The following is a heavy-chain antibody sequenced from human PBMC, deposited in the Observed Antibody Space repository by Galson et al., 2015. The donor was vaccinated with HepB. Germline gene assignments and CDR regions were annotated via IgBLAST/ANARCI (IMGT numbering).Heavy chain of an antibody. V-gene: IGHV1-46*03. CDR1: GYRFTSYY. Sequence: SVKVSCKASGYRFTSYYMHWVRQAPGQGLEWLGIINPSGSSTSYSQKFQGRVTMTRDTSTSTVYMELSRLRSEDTAVYYCARAGSCSGGSCYRYYYYYYMEVWGKGTTVTVSS. CDR3: ARAGSCSGGSCYRYYYYYYMEV. CDR2: INPSGSST. D-gene: IGHD2-15*01. J-gene: IGHJ6*03.